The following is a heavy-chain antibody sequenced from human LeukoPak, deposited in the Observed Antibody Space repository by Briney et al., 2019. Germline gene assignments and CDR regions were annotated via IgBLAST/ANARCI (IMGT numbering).Heavy chain of an antibody. CDR3: ARGGYGDPYWFDP. D-gene: IGHD4-17*01. CDR2: IKQDGSEK. V-gene: IGHV3-7*01. Sequence: PGGSLRLSCAASGFTFSSYWMSWVRQPPGKGLEWVANIKQDGSEKYYVDSVKGRFTISRDNAKNSLYLQMNSLRAEDTAVYYCARGGYGDPYWFDPWGQGTLVNVSS. CDR1: GFTFSSYW. J-gene: IGHJ5*02.